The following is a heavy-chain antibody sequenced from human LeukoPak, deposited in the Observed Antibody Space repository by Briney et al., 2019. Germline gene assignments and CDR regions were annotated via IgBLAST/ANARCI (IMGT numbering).Heavy chain of an antibody. D-gene: IGHD3-22*01. J-gene: IGHJ4*02. CDR1: GGSFSGYY. CDR2: INHSGST. Sequence: SETLSLTCAVYGGSFSGYYWSWIRQPPGKGLEWIGEINHSGSTNYNPSLKSRVTISVDTSKNQFSLKLSSVTAADTAVYYCARVYSPFTRYYDSSGYFGPQYFDYWGQGTLVTVSS. CDR3: ARVYSPFTRYYDSSGYFGPQYFDY. V-gene: IGHV4-34*01.